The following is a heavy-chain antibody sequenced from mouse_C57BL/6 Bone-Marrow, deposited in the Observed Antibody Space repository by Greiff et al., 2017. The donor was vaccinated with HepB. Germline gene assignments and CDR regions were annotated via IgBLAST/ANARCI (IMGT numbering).Heavy chain of an antibody. V-gene: IGHV1-55*01. J-gene: IGHJ4*01. Sequence: QVQLQQPGAELVKPGASVKMSCKASGYTFTSYWITWVKQRPGQGLEWIGDIYPGSGSTNYNEKFKSKATLTVDTSSSTAYMQLSSLTSEDSAVYYCTRSYYSTLDAMDYWGQGTSVTVSS. CDR2: IYPGSGST. D-gene: IGHD2-5*01. CDR1: GYTFTSYW. CDR3: TRSYYSTLDAMDY.